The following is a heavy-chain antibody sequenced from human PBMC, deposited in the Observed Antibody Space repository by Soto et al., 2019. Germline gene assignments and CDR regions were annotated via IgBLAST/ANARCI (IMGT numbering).Heavy chain of an antibody. CDR2: IIPIFGTA. J-gene: IGHJ5*02. V-gene: IGHV1-69*01. CDR3: ARLVSPGDP. D-gene: IGHD2-8*01. Sequence: QVQLVQSGAEVKKPGSSVKVSCKASGGTFSSSAISWFIQAHGQGLEWMGGIIPIFGTANYAQKFQGRVTITADEATSTAYMELSSLRSEDTAVYYCARLVSPGDPWGQGPLVTVSS. CDR1: GGTFSSSA.